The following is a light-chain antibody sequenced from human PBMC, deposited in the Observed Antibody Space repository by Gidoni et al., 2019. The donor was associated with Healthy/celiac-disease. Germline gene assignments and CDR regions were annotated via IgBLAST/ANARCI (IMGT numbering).Light chain of an antibody. CDR1: SSNIVSYNL. CDR2: EGS. CDR3: CSYAGSSTPWV. V-gene: IGLV2-23*01. Sequence: QSALTQPASVSGSPGQSITISCTGTSSNIVSYNLVSCQQQHQGKAPKLMIYEGSKRPSGVSHRFSGSKSGNTASLTISGLQAADEADYYCCSYAGSSTPWVFGGGTKLTVL. J-gene: IGLJ3*02.